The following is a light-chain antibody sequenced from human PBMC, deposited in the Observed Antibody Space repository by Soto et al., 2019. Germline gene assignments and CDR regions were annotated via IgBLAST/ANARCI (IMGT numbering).Light chain of an antibody. Sequence: DIQMTQSPSSLSASVGDRVTITCRASQNSDNFLNWYHQKPGQAPKLLIYDASSLQSGVPSRFRRHGSGTDFSLTISSLHTEEFATYDCYQRYITPRAFGQGTTVYIQ. J-gene: IGKJ1*01. CDR2: DAS. CDR3: YQRYITPRA. CDR1: QNSDNF. V-gene: IGKV1-39*01.